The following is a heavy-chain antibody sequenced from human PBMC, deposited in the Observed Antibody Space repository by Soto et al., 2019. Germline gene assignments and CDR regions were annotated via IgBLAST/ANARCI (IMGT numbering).Heavy chain of an antibody. CDR2: IYWDDDK. J-gene: IGHJ1*01. Sequence: QITLKESGPTLVKPTQTLTLTCTFSGFSLSTSGVGVGWIRQPPGKALEWLALIYWDDDKRYSPSLKSRLTNTKNTSKYQVVLTMTNMAPVNTATYYCAHSLGYCSGGSCQWTYFQHWGQGTLVTVSS. V-gene: IGHV2-5*02. CDR3: AHSLGYCSGGSCQWTYFQH. D-gene: IGHD2-15*01. CDR1: GFSLSTSGVG.